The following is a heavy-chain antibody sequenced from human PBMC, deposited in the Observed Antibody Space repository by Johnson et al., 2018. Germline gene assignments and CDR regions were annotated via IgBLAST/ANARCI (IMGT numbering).Heavy chain of an antibody. J-gene: IGHJ3*02. CDR2: IIPIFGTP. CDR1: GDTFRTNA. V-gene: IGHV1-69*05. D-gene: IGHD2-2*01. CDR3: ARAGYCSRTSCSDAFDI. Sequence: QLVQSGAEVTKPGSSVKVSCKASGDTFRTNAISWVRQAPGQGLEWMGGIIPIFGTPHYPQKFQGRVTITRDPSASTAYMEVSSLRSEDTAGYYCARAGYCSRTSCSDAFDIWGQGTMVTVSS.